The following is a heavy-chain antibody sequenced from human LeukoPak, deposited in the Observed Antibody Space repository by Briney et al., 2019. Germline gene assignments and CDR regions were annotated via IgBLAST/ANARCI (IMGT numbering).Heavy chain of an antibody. D-gene: IGHD3-3*01. CDR3: ARVHYDFWSGHKDWFDP. J-gene: IGHJ5*02. CDR2: INHSGGT. CDR1: GGSFSSYY. V-gene: IGHV4-34*01. Sequence: SETLSLTCAVYGGSFSSYYWGWIRQPPGKGLEWIGEINHSGGTNYNPSLKSRVAISVDTPKNQFSLKLSSVTAAGTAVYYCARVHYDFWSGHKDWFDPWGQGTLVTVSS.